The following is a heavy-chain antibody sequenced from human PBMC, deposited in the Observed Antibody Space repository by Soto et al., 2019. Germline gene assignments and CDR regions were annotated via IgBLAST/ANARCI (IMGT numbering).Heavy chain of an antibody. CDR1: GFTFSSYG. Sequence: QVQLVESGGGVVQPGRSLRLSCAASGFTFSSYGMHWVRQAPGKGLEWVAVISYDGSNKYYADSVKGRFTISRDNSKNTLYLQMNSLRAEDTAVYYCAKDGVRAGAGGTHYWGQGTLVTVSS. D-gene: IGHD3-10*01. CDR2: ISYDGSNK. CDR3: AKDGVRAGAGGTHY. J-gene: IGHJ4*02. V-gene: IGHV3-30*18.